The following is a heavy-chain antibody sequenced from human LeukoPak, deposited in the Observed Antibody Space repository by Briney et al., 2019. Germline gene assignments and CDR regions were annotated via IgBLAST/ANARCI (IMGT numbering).Heavy chain of an antibody. Sequence: GGSLRLSCAASGFTFSSYAMSWVRQAPGKGLEWVSAISGSGGSTYYADSVKGRFTISRDNSKNALYLQMNSLRAEDTAVYYCAKDDVELRYFDSWGQGTLVTVSS. V-gene: IGHV3-23*01. D-gene: IGHD3-9*01. CDR1: GFTFSSYA. J-gene: IGHJ4*02. CDR3: AKDDVELRYFDS. CDR2: ISGSGGST.